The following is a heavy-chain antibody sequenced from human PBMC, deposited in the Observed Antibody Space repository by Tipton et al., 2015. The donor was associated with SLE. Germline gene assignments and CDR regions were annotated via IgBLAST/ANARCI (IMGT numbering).Heavy chain of an antibody. D-gene: IGHD4-17*01. CDR1: GGSISSGGYY. CDR2: IYYSGSK. J-gene: IGHJ4*02. CDR3: ARGEITVTVFDQ. V-gene: IGHV4-39*07. Sequence: TLSLTCTVSGGSISSGGYYWSWIRQPPGKGLEWIGSIYYSGSKYYNPSLKTRVTISVDTSMNQFSLKLSSVTAADTAVYYCARGEITVTVFDQWGQGTLVTVSS.